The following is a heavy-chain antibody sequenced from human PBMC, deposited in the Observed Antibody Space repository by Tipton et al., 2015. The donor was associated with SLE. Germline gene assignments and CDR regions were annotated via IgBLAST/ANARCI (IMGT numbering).Heavy chain of an antibody. CDR2: ISGEGGRK. Sequence: GSLRLSCAVSGFSVTDVWMAWVRQAPGKGLEWVSAISGEGGRKYYLDSVKGRFSIFRDNSNNMLYLQMNSLRAEDTAVYYCAASVVDFWSGYPIWGQGTKVTVSS. D-gene: IGHD3-3*01. J-gene: IGHJ3*02. CDR1: GFSVTDVW. CDR3: AASVVDFWSGYPI. V-gene: IGHV3-23*01.